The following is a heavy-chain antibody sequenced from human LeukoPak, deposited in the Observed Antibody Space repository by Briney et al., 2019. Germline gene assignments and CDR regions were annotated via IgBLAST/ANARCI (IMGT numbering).Heavy chain of an antibody. CDR3: ARGHYDSSGFFDY. D-gene: IGHD3-22*01. Sequence: SETLSLTCTVSGGSISSYYWSWIRQPPGKGLEWIGYIYYSGSTNYNPSLKSRVTISVDTSKNQFSLKLSSVPAADTAVYYCARGHYDSSGFFDYWGQGTLVTVSS. J-gene: IGHJ4*02. V-gene: IGHV4-59*01. CDR1: GGSISSYY. CDR2: IYYSGST.